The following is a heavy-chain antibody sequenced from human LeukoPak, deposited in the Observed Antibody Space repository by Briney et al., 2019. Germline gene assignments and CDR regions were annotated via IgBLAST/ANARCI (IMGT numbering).Heavy chain of an antibody. D-gene: IGHD4-17*01. CDR1: RFTFSTYS. J-gene: IGHJ3*02. Sequence: GGSLRLSCAASRFTFSTYSMNWVRQAPGRGLEWVSYISSTSTNIYYKDSVKGRFTTSRDNAKNSLYLHMTSLRAEDTAVYYCVRNDGDDAFDIWGQGTMVTVSS. CDR2: ISSTSTNI. CDR3: VRNDGDDAFDI. V-gene: IGHV3-48*01.